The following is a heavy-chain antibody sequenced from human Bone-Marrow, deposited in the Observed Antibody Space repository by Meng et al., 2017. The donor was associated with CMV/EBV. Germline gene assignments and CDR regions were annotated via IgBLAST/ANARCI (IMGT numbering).Heavy chain of an antibody. CDR1: GYIFSDYY. D-gene: IGHD3-22*01. CDR3: ARGPITMMVVAPYGMDV. V-gene: IGHV1-2*02. J-gene: IGHJ6*02. CDR2: ISPNSGGT. Sequence: ASVKVSCKASGYIFSDYYMHWVRQAPGQGLEWMGWISPNSGGTNYAQRFQGRVTMTSDTSITTAYMELSSLTSDDTAVYYCARGPITMMVVAPYGMDVWGQGTTDTVSS.